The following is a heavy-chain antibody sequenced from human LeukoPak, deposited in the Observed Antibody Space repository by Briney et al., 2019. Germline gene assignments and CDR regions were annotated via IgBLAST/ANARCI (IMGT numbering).Heavy chain of an antibody. CDR1: GGSISSGSYY. CDR2: IYTSGST. V-gene: IGHV4-61*02. D-gene: IGHD6-13*01. CDR3: ARGQYSSSWSTQDWFDP. Sequence: SETLSLTCTVSGGSISSGSYYWSWIRQPAGKGLEWIGRIYTSGSTNYNPSLKSRVTISVDTSKNQFSLKLSSVTAADTAVYYCARGQYSSSWSTQDWFDPWGQGTLVTVSS. J-gene: IGHJ5*02.